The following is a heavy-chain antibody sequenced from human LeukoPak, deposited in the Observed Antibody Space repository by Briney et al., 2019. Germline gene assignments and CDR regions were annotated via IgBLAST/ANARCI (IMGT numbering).Heavy chain of an antibody. CDR2: INHSGST. CDR1: GGSFSGYY. V-gene: IGHV4-34*01. D-gene: IGHD4-17*01. J-gene: IGHJ4*02. CDR3: ARALSTVTERRGYYFDY. Sequence: SETLSLTCAVYGGSFSGYYWSWIRQPPGKGLEWIGEINHSGSTNYNPSPKSRVTISVDTSKNQFSLKLSSVTAADTAVYYCARALSTVTERRGYYFDYWGQGTLVTVSS.